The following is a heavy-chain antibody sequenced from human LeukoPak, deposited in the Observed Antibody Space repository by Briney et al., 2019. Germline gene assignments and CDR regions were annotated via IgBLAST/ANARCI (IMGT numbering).Heavy chain of an antibody. CDR1: GFMFSSYW. J-gene: IGHJ4*02. D-gene: IGHD3-10*01. V-gene: IGHV3-7*01. Sequence: PGGSLRLSCAASGFMFSSYWMSWVRQAPGKGLEWVADIKEDGSEKSYVDSVKGRFTISRDNAKNSLYLQMNSLRAEDTAVYFCARDKGGMVPFDYWGQGTLVTVSS. CDR3: ARDKGGMVPFDY. CDR2: IKEDGSEK.